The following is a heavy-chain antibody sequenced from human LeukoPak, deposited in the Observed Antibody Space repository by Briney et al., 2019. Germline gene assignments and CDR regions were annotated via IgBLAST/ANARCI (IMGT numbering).Heavy chain of an antibody. CDR3: ARVLRGSRGRVGY. D-gene: IGHD5-12*01. J-gene: IGHJ4*02. Sequence: GGSLRLSCAASGFTFSNYWMSWVRQAPGKGLEWVANIKQDGSEKYYVDSVKGRFTISRDNAKNSLYLQMNSLRAEDTAVYYCARVLRGSRGRVGYWGQGTLVTVSS. CDR1: GFTFSNYW. CDR2: IKQDGSEK. V-gene: IGHV3-7*01.